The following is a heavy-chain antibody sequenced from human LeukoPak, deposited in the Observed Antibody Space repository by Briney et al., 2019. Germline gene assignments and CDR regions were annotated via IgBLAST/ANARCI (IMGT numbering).Heavy chain of an antibody. CDR2: IWYDGSNK. V-gene: IGHV3-33*01. D-gene: IGHD2-21*01. J-gene: IGHJ4*02. Sequence: GRSLRLSCAASGFTFNTHGMHWGRQAPGKGLEWVAGIWYDGSNKYYADSVKGRFTISRENSKNTLYLQMNSLRVEDTAVYYGARGVGAYCGGDCYPYFDYWAREPWSPSPQ. CDR1: GFTFNTHG. CDR3: ARGVGAYCGGDCYPYFDY.